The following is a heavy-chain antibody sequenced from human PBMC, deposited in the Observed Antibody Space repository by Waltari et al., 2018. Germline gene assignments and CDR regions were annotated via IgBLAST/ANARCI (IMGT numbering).Heavy chain of an antibody. CDR2: ISSSGSTI. Sequence: EVQLVESGGGLVQPGGSLRLSCAASGFTFSSYELNWVRQAPGKGLEWVSYISSSGSTIYYADSVKGRFTISRDNAKNSLYLQMNSLRAEDTAVYYCARLRQTPTYFDYWGQGTLVTVSS. J-gene: IGHJ4*02. V-gene: IGHV3-48*03. CDR3: ARLRQTPTYFDY. CDR1: GFTFSSYE.